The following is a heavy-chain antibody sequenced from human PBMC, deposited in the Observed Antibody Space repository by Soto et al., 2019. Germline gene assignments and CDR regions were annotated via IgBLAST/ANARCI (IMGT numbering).Heavy chain of an antibody. CDR1: GYPVTAYY. V-gene: IGHV1-2*02. D-gene: IGHD3-3*01. CDR3: ARGGGVGVAGSAAFDM. CDR2: INPATGAA. J-gene: IGHJ3*02. Sequence: QLHLVQSGAVVKKPGASVTVSCSASGYPVTAYYMHWVRQAPGRGLEWMGGINPATGAAKYTQTCQGRGTETRDTPTCTVFMELSGLLSGGPAVFYCARGGGVGVAGSAAFDMWGQGTLVTVSS.